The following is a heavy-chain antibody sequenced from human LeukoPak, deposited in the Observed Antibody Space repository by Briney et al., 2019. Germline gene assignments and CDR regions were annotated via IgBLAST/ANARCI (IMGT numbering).Heavy chain of an antibody. Sequence: PGGSLRLSCAASGFTFDDYAMHWVRQAPGKGLEWVSGIRWNSGTIAYADSVKGRFTISRDNAKNSLYVQMNSLRAEDTAVYYCARAPRVYAHMVRGVTGYYYMDVWGKGTTVTISS. J-gene: IGHJ6*03. D-gene: IGHD3-10*01. CDR1: GFTFDDYA. CDR3: ARAPRVYAHMVRGVTGYYYMDV. V-gene: IGHV3-9*01. CDR2: IRWNSGTI.